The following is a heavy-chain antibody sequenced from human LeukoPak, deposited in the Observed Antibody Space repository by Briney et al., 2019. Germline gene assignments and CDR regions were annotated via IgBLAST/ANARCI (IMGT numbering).Heavy chain of an antibody. J-gene: IGHJ4*02. CDR2: ISWNSGSI. CDR3: AKGHTPYNSGWYYFDC. V-gene: IGHV3-9*01. CDR1: GFTFDDYA. Sequence: GRSLRLSCAASGFTFDDYAMHWVRQAPGKGLEWVSSISWNSGSIGYADSVKGRFTISRDNAKNSLYLQMNSLRVEDTALYYCAKGHTPYNSGWYYFDCWGQGTLVTVSS. D-gene: IGHD6-19*01.